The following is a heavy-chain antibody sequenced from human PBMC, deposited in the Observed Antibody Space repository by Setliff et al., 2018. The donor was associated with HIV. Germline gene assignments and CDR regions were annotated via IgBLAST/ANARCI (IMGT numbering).Heavy chain of an antibody. CDR1: GYTFTSYA. D-gene: IGHD6-6*01. CDR2: INPSGGST. J-gene: IGHJ3*02. CDR3: AKGGRAFRRSSHDAFDI. V-gene: IGHV1-46*01. Sequence: ASVKVSCKASGYTFTSYAIHWVRQAPGQGLEWMGKINPSGGSTNYAQRFQGRVTMTGDTSTSTVYMELSSLRSEETAVYYCAKGGRAFRRSSHDAFDIWGQGTMVTVSS.